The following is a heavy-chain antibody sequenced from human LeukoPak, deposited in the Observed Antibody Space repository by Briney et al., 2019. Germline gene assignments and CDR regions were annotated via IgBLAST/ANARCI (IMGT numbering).Heavy chain of an antibody. D-gene: IGHD5-24*01. CDR3: ARGDGYNEFFDY. CDR2: INHSGST. Sequence: SSETLSLTCAVYGGSFSGYYWSWIRQPPGKGLEWIGEINHSGSTNYNPSLKSRVTISVDTSKNQFSLKLSSVTAADTAVYYCARGDGYNEFFDYWGQGTLVTVSS. CDR1: GGSFSGYY. V-gene: IGHV4-34*01. J-gene: IGHJ4*02.